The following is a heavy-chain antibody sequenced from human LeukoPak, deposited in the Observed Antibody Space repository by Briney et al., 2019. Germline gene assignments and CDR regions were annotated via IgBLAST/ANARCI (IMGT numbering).Heavy chain of an antibody. V-gene: IGHV4-39*07. CDR2: IYYSGST. Sequence: PSEPLSLTCTVSGGSISSSSYYWRWIRQPPGKGLEWIGSIYYSGSTYYNPSLKSRVTISVDTSKNQFSLKLSSVTAADTAVYYCAREMATTLYYYYYYMDVWGKGTTVTVSS. CDR3: AREMATTLYYYYYYMDV. D-gene: IGHD5-24*01. CDR1: GGSISSSSYY. J-gene: IGHJ6*03.